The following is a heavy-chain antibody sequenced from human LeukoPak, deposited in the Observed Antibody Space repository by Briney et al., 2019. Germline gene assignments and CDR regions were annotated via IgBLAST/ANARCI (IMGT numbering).Heavy chain of an antibody. CDR1: GFTFDDYG. Sequence: GGSLRLSCAASGFTFDDYGMSWVRQAPGKGLEWVSGINWNGGSTGYADSVKGRFTISRDNAKNSLYLQMNSLRAEDTAVYYCATYRQVLLPFESWGQGTLVTVSS. D-gene: IGHD2-8*02. J-gene: IGHJ4*02. V-gene: IGHV3-20*04. CDR3: ATYRQVLLPFES. CDR2: INWNGGST.